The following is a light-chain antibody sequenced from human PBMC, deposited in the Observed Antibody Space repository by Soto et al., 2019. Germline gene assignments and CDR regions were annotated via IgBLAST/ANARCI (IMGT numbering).Light chain of an antibody. Sequence: QSVRTQPPSASGTPGQRVTISCSGSSSNIGSNYVYWYQQLPGTAPKLLIYRNNQRPSGVPDRFSGSKSGTSASQAISGLRSEDEADYYCAAWDDSLSGQVFGTGTKVTVL. J-gene: IGLJ1*01. CDR2: RNN. CDR3: AAWDDSLSGQV. V-gene: IGLV1-47*01. CDR1: SSNIGSNY.